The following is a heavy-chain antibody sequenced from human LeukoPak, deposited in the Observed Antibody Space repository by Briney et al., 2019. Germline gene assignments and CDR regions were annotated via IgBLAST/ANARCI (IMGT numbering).Heavy chain of an antibody. V-gene: IGHV3-30*02. CDR1: GFTFSSYG. CDR2: IRYDGSNK. CDR3: ARYEQQLGECFDY. Sequence: PGGSLRPSCAASGFTFSSYGMHWVRQAPGKGLEWVAFIRYDGSNKYYADSVKGRFTISRDNSKNTLYLQMNSLRAEDTAVYYCARYEQQLGECFDYWGQGTLVTVSS. J-gene: IGHJ4*02. D-gene: IGHD6-13*01.